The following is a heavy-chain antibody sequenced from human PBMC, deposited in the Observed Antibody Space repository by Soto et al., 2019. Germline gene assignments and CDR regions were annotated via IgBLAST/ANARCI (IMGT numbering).Heavy chain of an antibody. V-gene: IGHV3-23*01. CDR2: IGSSDI. CDR1: GFTFSIHA. Sequence: PGGSPRLSCAAAGFTFSIHAMSWVRQAPGKGLEWVSSIGSSDIYYADSVKGRFTVSRDNSKNMLFLEMNSLRADDTAVYYCAKAAAGNYYYYGMDVWGQGTTVTVS. J-gene: IGHJ6*02. D-gene: IGHD6-13*01. CDR3: AKAAAGNYYYYGMDV.